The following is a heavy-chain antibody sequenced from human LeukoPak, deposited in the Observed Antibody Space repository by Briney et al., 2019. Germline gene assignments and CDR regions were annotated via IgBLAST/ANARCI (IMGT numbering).Heavy chain of an antibody. D-gene: IGHD2-2*01. Sequence: SETLSLTCTVSGGSISSYYWSWIRQPAGKGLEWIGRIYTSGSTNYNPSLKSRVTMSVDTSKNQFSLKLSSVTAADTAVYYCARDGVAAARVHYYYGMDVWGQGTSVTVSS. CDR3: ARDGVAAARVHYYYGMDV. CDR2: IYTSGST. CDR1: GGSISSYY. J-gene: IGHJ6*02. V-gene: IGHV4-4*07.